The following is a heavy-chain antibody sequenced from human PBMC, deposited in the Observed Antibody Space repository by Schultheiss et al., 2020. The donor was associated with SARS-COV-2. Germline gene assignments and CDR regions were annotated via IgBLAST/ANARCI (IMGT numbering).Heavy chain of an antibody. V-gene: IGHV4-39*01. CDR2: MYYTGST. CDR3: ARGRHSSSLYYYDSSGRQYKVIYYFDY. D-gene: IGHD3-22*01. J-gene: IGHJ4*02. Sequence: SETLSLTCTVSGGSISSSSYYWGWIRQPPEKGLEWLASMYYTGSTYYNPSLKSRVTISVDTSKNQFSLKLSSVTAADTAVYYCARGRHSSSLYYYDSSGRQYKVIYYFDYWGQGTLVTVSS. CDR1: GGSISSSSYY.